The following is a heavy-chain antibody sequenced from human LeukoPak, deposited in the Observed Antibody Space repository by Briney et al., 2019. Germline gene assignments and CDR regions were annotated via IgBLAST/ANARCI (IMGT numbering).Heavy chain of an antibody. Sequence: SGGSLRLSCAASAFTISDYAMTWVRQAPGKGLEWVSAITGSGGTTYYADSVKGRFTISRDNSKNTLYLQMNSLRAEDTALYYCARGSYSYGYFGSYWGQGTLVTVCS. CDR2: ITGSGGTT. CDR1: AFTISDYA. J-gene: IGHJ4*02. CDR3: ARGSYSYGYFGSY. V-gene: IGHV3-23*01. D-gene: IGHD5-18*01.